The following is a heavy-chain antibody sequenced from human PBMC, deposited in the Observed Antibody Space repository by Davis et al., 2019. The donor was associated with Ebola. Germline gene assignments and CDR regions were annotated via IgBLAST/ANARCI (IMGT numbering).Heavy chain of an antibody. J-gene: IGHJ4*01. CDR3: TRGQTVAGSSGPITEGDY. D-gene: IGHD6-19*01. CDR2: INPNSGGT. Sequence: ASVTVSRKASGYTFTGYYMHWVRQAPGQGLEWMGWINPNSGGTNYAQKFQGRVTMTRDTSISTAYMEMSGLTSDDTAVYYCTRGQTVAGSSGPITEGDYWGQGTLVTVSS. V-gene: IGHV1-2*02. CDR1: GYTFTGYY.